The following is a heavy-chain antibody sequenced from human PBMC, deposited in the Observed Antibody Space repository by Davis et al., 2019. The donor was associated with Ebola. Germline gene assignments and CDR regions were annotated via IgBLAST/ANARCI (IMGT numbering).Heavy chain of an antibody. CDR3: ARDLGWGSKVGFDP. Sequence: GESLKISCEVSGFIFSSSWMAWVRQAPGKGPEWVASIKPDGSATYYVDSVKGRFTVSRDNAKNSLYLQMNSLRAEDTAVYYCARDLGWGSKVGFDPWGQGTLVTVSS. V-gene: IGHV3-7*03. CDR1: GFIFSSSW. J-gene: IGHJ5*02. D-gene: IGHD6-19*01. CDR2: IKPDGSAT.